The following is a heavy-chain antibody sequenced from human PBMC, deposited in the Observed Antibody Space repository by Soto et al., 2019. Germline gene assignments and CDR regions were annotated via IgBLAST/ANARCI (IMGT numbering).Heavy chain of an antibody. CDR1: GDSISSSIW. J-gene: IGHJ4*02. CDR3: ARVGLRRFLFDY. D-gene: IGHD4-17*01. CDR2: IYHSGST. V-gene: IGHV4-4*02. Sequence: SETLSLTCAVSGDSISSSIWWSWVRQPPGKGLEWIGEIYHSGSTNYNPSLKSRVTISVDKSKNQFSLKLSSVTAADTAVYYCARVGLRRFLFDYWGQGTLVTVS.